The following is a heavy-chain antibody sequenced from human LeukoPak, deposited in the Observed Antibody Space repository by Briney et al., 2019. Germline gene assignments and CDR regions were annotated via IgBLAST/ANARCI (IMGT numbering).Heavy chain of an antibody. V-gene: IGHV4-59*01. J-gene: IGHJ4*02. D-gene: IGHD3-22*01. CDR3: ARGTPKDYYDSSGYYSPMVY. CDR2: IYYSGST. CDR1: GGSISSYY. Sequence: SETLSLTCTVSGGSISSYYWSWIRQPPGKGLEWIGYIYYSGSTNYNPSLKSRVTISVDTSKNQFSLKLSSVTAADTAVYYCARGTPKDYYDSSGYYSPMVYWGQGTLVTVSS.